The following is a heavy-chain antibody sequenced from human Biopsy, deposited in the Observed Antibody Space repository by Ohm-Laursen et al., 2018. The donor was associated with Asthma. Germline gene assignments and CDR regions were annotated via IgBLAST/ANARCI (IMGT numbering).Heavy chain of an antibody. D-gene: IGHD2-15*01. CDR2: VSRTGST. Sequence: GTLSLTCTVSGGSIRSHDWTWIRLPPGKGLEYIGDVSRTGSTNYNPSLKSRVTMSLDTSKNQFSLRLTSVTPADTAVYYCARLADCSGGACYSYGWFDPWGQGTRVTVSS. CDR1: GGSIRSHD. CDR3: ARLADCSGGACYSYGWFDP. V-gene: IGHV4-59*11. J-gene: IGHJ5*02.